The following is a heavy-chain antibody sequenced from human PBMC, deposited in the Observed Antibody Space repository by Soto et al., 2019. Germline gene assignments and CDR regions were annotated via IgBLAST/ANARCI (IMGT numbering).Heavy chain of an antibody. J-gene: IGHJ3*02. D-gene: IGHD3-22*01. CDR1: GGSIRGDNYY. Sequence: PSETPSLTCSVSGGSIRGDNYYWGWIRQHPGKGLEWIGFIYHGGSTYYNPSLKSRATISVATSENQFSLKLNSVTAADTAVYFCARYDNSGSHGFDIWGQGTMVT. CDR3: ARYDNSGSHGFDI. V-gene: IGHV4-31*03. CDR2: IYHGGST.